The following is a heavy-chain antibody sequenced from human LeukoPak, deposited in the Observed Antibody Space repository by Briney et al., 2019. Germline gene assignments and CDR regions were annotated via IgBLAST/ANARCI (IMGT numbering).Heavy chain of an antibody. CDR3: ARGRGTSGSNRDFYYYYYMDA. Sequence: GASVKVSCKASGYIFTDYAIHWLRQAPGQRPEWMGWMNGGNGNTKYSQKFQGRITLIRDTSAATAYMELSSLRHDDLAVYYCARGRGTSGSNRDFYYYYYMDAWGKGTTVAVSS. J-gene: IGHJ6*03. D-gene: IGHD2-15*01. CDR2: MNGGNGNT. CDR1: GYIFTDYA. V-gene: IGHV1-3*01.